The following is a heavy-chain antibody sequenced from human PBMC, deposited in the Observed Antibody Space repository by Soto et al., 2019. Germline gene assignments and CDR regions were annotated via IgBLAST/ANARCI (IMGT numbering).Heavy chain of an antibody. CDR3: ARGPTPYYDILTGYYTGPLYYGMDV. D-gene: IGHD3-9*01. Sequence: PGGSLRLSCAASGFTFSSYGMHWVRQAPGEGLEWVAVIWYDGSNKYYADSVKGRFTISRDNSKNTLYLQMNSLRAEDTAVYYCARGPTPYYDILTGYYTGPLYYGMDVWGQGTTVTVSS. J-gene: IGHJ6*02. CDR2: IWYDGSNK. CDR1: GFTFSSYG. V-gene: IGHV3-33*01.